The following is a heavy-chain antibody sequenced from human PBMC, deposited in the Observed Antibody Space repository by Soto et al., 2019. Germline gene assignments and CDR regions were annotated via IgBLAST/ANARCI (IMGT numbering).Heavy chain of an antibody. J-gene: IGHJ5*02. CDR2: IYHRGSN. Sequence: QLQLQESGSGLVKPSQTLSLTCAVSGGSISSGGYSWSWIRQPPGKGLQWIGYIYHRGSNYYNPSLKSRVTISVARSKNQFSLKLSSVTAADTAVYYCASVEFEVVMTGGWFDPWGQGTLVTVSS. D-gene: IGHD3-22*01. CDR1: GGSISSGGYS. CDR3: ASVEFEVVMTGGWFDP. V-gene: IGHV4-30-2*01.